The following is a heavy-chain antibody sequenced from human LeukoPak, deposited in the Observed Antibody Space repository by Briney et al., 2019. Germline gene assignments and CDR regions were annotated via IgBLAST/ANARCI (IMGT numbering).Heavy chain of an antibody. CDR2: ISTSGSTI. Sequence: PGGSLRLSCAASGFSLSTYGMHWVRQAPGKGLEGISYISTSGSTIYYGDSVEGRFTISRDNAKNSLYLQMNSLRAEDTAVYYCGRGDYSSSWYLDHWGQGTLVTVSS. J-gene: IGHJ4*02. V-gene: IGHV3-48*03. CDR1: GFSLSTYG. D-gene: IGHD6-13*01. CDR3: GRGDYSSSWYLDH.